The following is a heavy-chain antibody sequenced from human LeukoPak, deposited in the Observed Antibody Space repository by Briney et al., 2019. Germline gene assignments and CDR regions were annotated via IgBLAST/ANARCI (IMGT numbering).Heavy chain of an antibody. V-gene: IGHV3-11*06. Sequence: GGSLRLSCAASGFTFSDYYMSWIRQAPGKGLEWVSYISSSSSYTNYADSVKGRFTISRDNAKNSLYLQMSSLRAEDTAVYYCARDLIPTDYYDSSGYFDYWGQGTLVTVSS. D-gene: IGHD3-22*01. CDR1: GFTFSDYY. CDR3: ARDLIPTDYYDSSGYFDY. J-gene: IGHJ4*02. CDR2: ISSSSSYT.